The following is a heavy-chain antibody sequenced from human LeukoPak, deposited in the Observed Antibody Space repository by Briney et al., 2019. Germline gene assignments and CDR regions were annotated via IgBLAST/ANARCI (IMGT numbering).Heavy chain of an antibody. CDR2: TGYDGNNR. V-gene: IGHV3-33*08. CDR1: GFSCSDYG. D-gene: IGHD3-10*01. CDR3: ASAASYHGSAGY. J-gene: IGHJ4*01. Sequence: PGTSLRLSCAASGFSCSDYGMHWVRQAPGKGLEWVGVTGYDGNNRYYADSVKGRFTISRDNAKNSLYLQMNSLRAEDTAVYYCASAASYHGSAGYWGHGPLVTVSP.